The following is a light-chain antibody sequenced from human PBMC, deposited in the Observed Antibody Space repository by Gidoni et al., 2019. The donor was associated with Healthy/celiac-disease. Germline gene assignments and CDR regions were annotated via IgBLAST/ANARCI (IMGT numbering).Light chain of an antibody. V-gene: IGKV1-39*01. J-gene: IGKJ2*01. CDR3: QQSYSTP. CDR2: AAS. Sequence: DIQMTQSPSSLSASVGDRVTITCRASQSISSYLNWYQQKPGKAPKLLIYAASSLQSGVPSRFSGSGSGTDFTLTISSLQPEDFATYYCQQSYSTPVXXXTKLEIK. CDR1: QSISSY.